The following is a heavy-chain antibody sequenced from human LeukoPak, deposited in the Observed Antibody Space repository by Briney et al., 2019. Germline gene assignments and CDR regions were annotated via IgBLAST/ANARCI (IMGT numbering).Heavy chain of an antibody. D-gene: IGHD2-2*01. CDR2: IYRSGNT. CDR1: EFTVSSNH. CDR3: AIDLGSSTGWSLVY. V-gene: IGHV3-66*03. Sequence: GGSLRLSCAASEFTVSSNHMSWVRQAPGKGLEWVSVIYRSGNTYFADSVKGRFTISKDNSKNTLYLQMNSLKSEDTAVYYCAIDLGSSTGWSLVYWGQGTLVTVSS. J-gene: IGHJ4*02.